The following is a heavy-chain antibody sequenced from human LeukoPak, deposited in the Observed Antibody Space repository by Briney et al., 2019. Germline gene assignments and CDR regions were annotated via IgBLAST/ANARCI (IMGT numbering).Heavy chain of an antibody. CDR2: ISSSSSTI. CDR1: GFTFSSYS. CDR3: ARGDCTTTSCYLFDY. Sequence: GGSLRLSCAASGFTFSSYSMSWVRQAPGKGLDWVSSISSSSSTIYYADSVKGRFTISRDNAKNSLYLQMNSLRAEDTALYYCARGDCTTTSCYLFDYWGQGTLVTVSS. V-gene: IGHV3-21*01. D-gene: IGHD2-2*01. J-gene: IGHJ4*02.